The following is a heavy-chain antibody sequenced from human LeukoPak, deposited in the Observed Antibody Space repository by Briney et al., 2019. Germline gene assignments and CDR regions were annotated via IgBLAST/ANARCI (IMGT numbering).Heavy chain of an antibody. J-gene: IGHJ5*01. D-gene: IGHD1-26*01. CDR3: ARHLRSATGSYYWSDS. CDR2: IYHSGST. Sequence: PSETLSLTCTVSGXSISSGSDYYWGWIRQPPEKGLEWIGGIYHSGSTNYNPSLKSRVTISVDTSKNQFSLKLSSVTAADAAVYYCARHLRSATGSYYWSDSWGQGALVTVSS. V-gene: IGHV4-39*01. CDR1: GXSISSGSDYY.